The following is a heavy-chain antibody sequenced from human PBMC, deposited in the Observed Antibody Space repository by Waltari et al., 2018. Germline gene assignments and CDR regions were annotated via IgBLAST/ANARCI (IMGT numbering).Heavy chain of an antibody. CDR3: ATPFYNWDDPLHS. J-gene: IGHJ4*02. Sequence: EVQVLESGGDLVKPGGSLRLSCAASGVTFSNYAINWVRLAPGTGLEWVTAITVGDDTYYAESVKGRFTISRDTSKDTVYLQMNGLRADDTAVYYCATPFYNWDDPLHSWGPGTLVTVSS. V-gene: IGHV3-23*01. CDR1: GVTFSNYA. CDR2: ITVGDDT. D-gene: IGHD1-20*01.